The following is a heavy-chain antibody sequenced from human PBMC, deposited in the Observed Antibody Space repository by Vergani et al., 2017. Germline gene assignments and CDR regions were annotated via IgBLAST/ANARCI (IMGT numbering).Heavy chain of an antibody. D-gene: IGHD4-17*01. Sequence: EEQLVESGGGLVQPGGSLRLSCAASGFAFDRYWIHWVRQTPEKGLVWVSRISPDGDITLNAASVKGRFTISRDNARTTLYLQMTHLRAEDTAVYYCLTGTTEPYWGQGTLVTVSS. J-gene: IGHJ4*02. CDR3: LTGTTEPY. V-gene: IGHV3-74*01. CDR1: GFAFDRYW. CDR2: ISPDGDIT.